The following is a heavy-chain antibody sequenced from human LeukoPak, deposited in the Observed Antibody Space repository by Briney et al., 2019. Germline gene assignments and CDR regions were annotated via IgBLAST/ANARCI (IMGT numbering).Heavy chain of an antibody. CDR2: IKQDGSEK. Sequence: GGSLRLSCAASGFTFSSYWMSWVRQAPGKGLEWVANIKQDGSEKYYVDSVKGRFTISRDNAKNSLYLQTNSLRAEDTAVYYCASSRPYYYYYMDVWGKGTTVTVSS. CDR3: ASSRPYYYYYMDV. J-gene: IGHJ6*03. CDR1: GFTFSSYW. V-gene: IGHV3-7*01.